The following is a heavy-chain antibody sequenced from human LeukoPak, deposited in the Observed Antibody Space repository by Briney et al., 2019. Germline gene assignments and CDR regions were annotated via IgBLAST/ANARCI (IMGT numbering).Heavy chain of an antibody. Sequence: APVKVSCKASGYTFTSYDINWVRQATGQGLEWMGWMNPNSGNTGYAQKFQGRVTITRNTSISTAYMELSSLRSEDTAVYYCARGYSSWDHYDYWGQGTLVTVSS. CDR3: ARGYSSWDHYDY. V-gene: IGHV1-8*03. CDR1: GYTFTSYD. CDR2: MNPNSGNT. J-gene: IGHJ4*02. D-gene: IGHD6-13*01.